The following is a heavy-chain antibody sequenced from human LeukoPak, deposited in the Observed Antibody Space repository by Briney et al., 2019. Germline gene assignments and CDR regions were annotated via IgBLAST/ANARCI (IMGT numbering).Heavy chain of an antibody. J-gene: IGHJ4*02. Sequence: PGRSLRLSCAASGFTFDHYAMHWVRQAPGNGLEWVANIKQDGSEKYYVDSVKGRFTISRDNAKNSLYLQMNSLRAEDTAVYYCARRAAAGTLFDYWGQGTLVTVSS. CDR2: IKQDGSEK. CDR1: GFTFDHYA. D-gene: IGHD6-13*01. V-gene: IGHV3-7*01. CDR3: ARRAAAGTLFDY.